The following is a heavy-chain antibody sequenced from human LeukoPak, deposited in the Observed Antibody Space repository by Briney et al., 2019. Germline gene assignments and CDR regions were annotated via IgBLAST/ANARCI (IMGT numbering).Heavy chain of an antibody. CDR1: GYSISSGYY. CDR3: ARGSSTIYLTN. D-gene: IGHD3-9*01. CDR2: IYHSGST. J-gene: IGHJ4*02. Sequence: SETLSLTCTVSGYSISSGYYWGWIRPPPGKGLEWIGSIYHSGSTYYNPSLKSRVTISVDTSKNQFSLKLSPVTAADTAVYYCARGSSTIYLTNWGQGTLVTVSS. V-gene: IGHV4-38-2*02.